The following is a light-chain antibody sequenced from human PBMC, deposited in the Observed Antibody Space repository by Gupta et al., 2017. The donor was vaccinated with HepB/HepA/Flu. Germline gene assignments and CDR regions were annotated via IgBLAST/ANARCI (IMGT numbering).Light chain of an antibody. CDR2: DVS. V-gene: IGLV2-14*03. Sequence: QSALTQPASVSASPRQPITIACTGTSSDVGGYNYVSWYHQHPGKAPNLMIYDVSNRHSGVSTRFSGSKSGNTASLTISGLQAEDEADYYCSSYTSSSTRPVVFGGGTKLTVL. J-gene: IGLJ2*01. CDR1: SSDVGGYNY. CDR3: SSYTSSSTRPVV.